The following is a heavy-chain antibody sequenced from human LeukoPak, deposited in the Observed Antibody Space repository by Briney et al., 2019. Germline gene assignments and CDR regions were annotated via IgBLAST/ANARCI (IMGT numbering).Heavy chain of an antibody. CDR2: IYYTGST. Sequence: TTSETLSLTCTVSGGSISSSSYYWGWIRQPPGKGLESIGNIYYTGSTYYNPSLKSRVTISVDTSKNQFSLKLSSVTAADTAVYYCARDRAAGVVYWGQGTLVTVSS. CDR3: ARDRAAGVVY. CDR1: GGSISSSSYY. V-gene: IGHV4-39*07. J-gene: IGHJ4*02. D-gene: IGHD6-13*01.